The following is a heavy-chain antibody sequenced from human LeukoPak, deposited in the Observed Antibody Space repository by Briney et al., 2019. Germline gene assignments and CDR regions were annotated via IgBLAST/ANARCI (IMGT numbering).Heavy chain of an antibody. V-gene: IGHV4-39*07. CDR1: SGSISTSNYY. J-gene: IGHJ6*03. D-gene: IGHD5-24*01. Sequence: NPSETLSLTCTVSSGSISTSNYYWSWIRQPPGKGLEWIGEINHSGSTNYNPSLKSRVTISVDTSKNQFSLKLSSVTAADTAVYYCARVGRDGYKYYYYYYMDVWGKGTTVTVSS. CDR2: INHSGST. CDR3: ARVGRDGYKYYYYYYMDV.